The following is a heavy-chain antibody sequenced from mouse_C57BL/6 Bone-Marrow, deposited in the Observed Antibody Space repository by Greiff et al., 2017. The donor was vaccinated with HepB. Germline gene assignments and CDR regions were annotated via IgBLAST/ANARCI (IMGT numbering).Heavy chain of an antibody. V-gene: IGHV5-6*02. Sequence: EVKVVESGGDLVKPGGSLKLSCAASGFTFSSYGMSWVRQTPDKRLEWVATISSGGSYTYYPDSVKGRFTISRDNAKNTLYLQMSSLKSEDTAMYYCARRTGTYYYAMDYWGQGTSVTVSS. CDR3: ARRTGTYYYAMDY. J-gene: IGHJ4*01. CDR1: GFTFSSYG. CDR2: ISSGGSYT. D-gene: IGHD3-3*01.